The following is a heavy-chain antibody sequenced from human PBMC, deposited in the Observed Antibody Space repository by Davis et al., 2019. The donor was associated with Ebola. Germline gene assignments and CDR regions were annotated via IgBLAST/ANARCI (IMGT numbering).Heavy chain of an antibody. V-gene: IGHV3-23*01. D-gene: IGHD1-7*01. CDR3: TRGNWNYPN. Sequence: PGGSLRLSCAASGFTFSSYAMSWVRQAPGKGLEWVSTISGSGGGTYYADSVKGRFTISRDNSKNTLYLQMNSLRAEDSALYYCTRGNWNYPNWGQGTLVTVSS. CDR1: GFTFSSYA. J-gene: IGHJ4*02. CDR2: ISGSGGGT.